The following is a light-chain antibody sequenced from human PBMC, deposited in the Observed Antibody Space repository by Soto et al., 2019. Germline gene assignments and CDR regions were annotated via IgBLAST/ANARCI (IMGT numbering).Light chain of an antibody. Sequence: IQLTQSPSSLSASVGDRVTITCRASQSITTWMAWYQQKPGTAPKVLISHVSSLQSGVPSRFSGSGSGTEFTLTISSLQPEDFATYYCQQYNSYSVTFGQGTKVDIK. CDR1: QSITTW. V-gene: IGKV1-5*01. CDR3: QQYNSYSVT. CDR2: HVS. J-gene: IGKJ1*01.